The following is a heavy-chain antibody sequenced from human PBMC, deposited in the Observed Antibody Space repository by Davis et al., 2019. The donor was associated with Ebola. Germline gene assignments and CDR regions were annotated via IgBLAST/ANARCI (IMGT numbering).Heavy chain of an antibody. V-gene: IGHV3-30*18. Sequence: PGGSLRLSCAASGFTFSSYGMHWVRQAPGKGLEWVAVISYDGSNKYYADSVKGRFTISRDNSKNTLYLQMNSLRAEDTAVYYCAKDRIAARPTRGFDYWGQGTLVTVSS. CDR1: GFTFSSYG. D-gene: IGHD6-6*01. CDR3: AKDRIAARPTRGFDY. CDR2: ISYDGSNK. J-gene: IGHJ4*02.